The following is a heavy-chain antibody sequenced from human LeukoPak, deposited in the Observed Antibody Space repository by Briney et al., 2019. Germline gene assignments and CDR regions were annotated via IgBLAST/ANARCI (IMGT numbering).Heavy chain of an antibody. CDR3: ASTHYDILTGRYTLFDY. D-gene: IGHD3-9*01. V-gene: IGHV4-34*01. Sequence: TSETLSLTCAVYGGSFSGYYWSWIRQPPGKGLEWIGEINHSGSTNYNPSLKSRVTISVDTSKNQFSLKLSSVTAADTAVYYCASTHYDILTGRYTLFDYWGQGTLVTASS. J-gene: IGHJ4*02. CDR1: GGSFSGYY. CDR2: INHSGST.